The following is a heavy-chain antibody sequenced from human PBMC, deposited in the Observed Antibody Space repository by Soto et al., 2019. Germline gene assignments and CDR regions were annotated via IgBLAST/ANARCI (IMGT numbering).Heavy chain of an antibody. CDR2: ISSSSSYI. V-gene: IGHV3-21*04. CDR1: GFAFNNYP. Sequence: GGSLRLSCAASGFAFNNYPMNWVRQAPGKGLEWVSSISSSSSYIYYADSVKGRFTISRDNAKNSLYLQMNSLRAEDTAVYYCAKLIVGAIPTDYWGKGSLVTVSS. CDR3: AKLIVGAIPTDY. D-gene: IGHD1-26*01. J-gene: IGHJ4*02.